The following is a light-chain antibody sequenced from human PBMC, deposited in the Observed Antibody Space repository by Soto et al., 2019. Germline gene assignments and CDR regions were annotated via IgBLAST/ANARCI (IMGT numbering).Light chain of an antibody. CDR1: QSISSW. CDR2: KAS. V-gene: IGKV1-5*03. Sequence: DIQMTQSPSTLSASVGDRVTITCRASQSISSWLAWYQQKPGKAPKLMIYKASSLESGVPSRFSGSGSGTEFTLTISSVQPDDFATYYCQQYNSYSYTFGRGTKLEIK. CDR3: QQYNSYSYT. J-gene: IGKJ2*01.